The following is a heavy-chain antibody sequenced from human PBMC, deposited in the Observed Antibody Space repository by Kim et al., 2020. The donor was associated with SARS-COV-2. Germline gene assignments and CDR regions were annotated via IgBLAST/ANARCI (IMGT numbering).Heavy chain of an antibody. J-gene: IGHJ4*02. CDR3: ARGLSAAAQNNFDY. CDR2: IHNSGST. CDR1: GASVSSNY. V-gene: IGHV4-4*07. D-gene: IGHD6-13*01. Sequence: SETLSLTCTVSGASVSSNYWVWIRQPAGKGLEWIGRIHNSGSTNYNPSLKSRVTMSVDTSQNQFSLNLSSVTAADTAIYYCARGLSAAAQNNFDYWGQGTLVTVSS.